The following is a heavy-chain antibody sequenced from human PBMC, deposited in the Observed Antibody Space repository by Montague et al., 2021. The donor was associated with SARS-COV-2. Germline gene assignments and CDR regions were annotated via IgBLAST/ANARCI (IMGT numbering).Heavy chain of an antibody. V-gene: IGHV4-34*01. Sequence: SETLSLTCAVYGGSFSGYYWSWIRQPPGKGLEWIGEINHSGSTNYNPSLKSRVTISVDTSKNQFSLKLSSVTAADTAVYYCARDSPQGITSVGPGFWGQGTLVIVSS. J-gene: IGHJ4*02. CDR2: INHSGST. CDR3: ARDSPQGITSVGPGF. D-gene: IGHD4-23*01. CDR1: GGSFSGYY.